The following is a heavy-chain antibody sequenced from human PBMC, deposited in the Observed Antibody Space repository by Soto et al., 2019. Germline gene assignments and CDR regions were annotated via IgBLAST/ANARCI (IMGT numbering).Heavy chain of an antibody. D-gene: IGHD3-3*01. V-gene: IGHV4-31*03. J-gene: IGHJ5*02. CDR3: ARGGGYDFWSGYTRNNWFDP. Sequence: QAQLQESGPGLVKPSQTLSLTCTVSGGSISSGGYYWSWIRQHPGKGLEWIGYIYYSGSTYYNPSLKSRVTISVDTSKNQFSLKLSSVTAADTAVYYCARGGGYDFWSGYTRNNWFDPWGQGTLVTVSS. CDR2: IYYSGST. CDR1: GGSISSGGYY.